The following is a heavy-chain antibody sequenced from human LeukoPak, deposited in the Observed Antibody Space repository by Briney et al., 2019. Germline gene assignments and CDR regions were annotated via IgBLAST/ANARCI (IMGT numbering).Heavy chain of an antibody. CDR1: GGSISSSSYY. CDR3: ARGGYSYGLDY. CDR2: TYYSGST. J-gene: IGHJ4*02. D-gene: IGHD5-18*01. V-gene: IGHV4-39*07. Sequence: SETLSLTCTVSGGSISSSSYYWGWIRQPPGTGLEWIGSTYYSGSTYYNPSLKSRVTISVDTSKNQFSLKLSSVTAADTAVYYCARGGYSYGLDYWGQGTLVTVSS.